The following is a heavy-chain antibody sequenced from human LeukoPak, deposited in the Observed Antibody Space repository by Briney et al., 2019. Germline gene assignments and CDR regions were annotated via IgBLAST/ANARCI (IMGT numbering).Heavy chain of an antibody. D-gene: IGHD6-6*01. CDR2: IYPGDSDT. V-gene: IGHV5-51*03. Sequence: PGESLKISCKGSGYSFTSYWIGWVRQMPGKGLEWMGIIYPGDSDTRYSPSSQGQVTISADKSISTAYLQWSSLKASDTAMYYCAILGGIAARLDAFDIWGQGTMVTVSS. CDR1: GYSFTSYW. J-gene: IGHJ3*02. CDR3: AILGGIAARLDAFDI.